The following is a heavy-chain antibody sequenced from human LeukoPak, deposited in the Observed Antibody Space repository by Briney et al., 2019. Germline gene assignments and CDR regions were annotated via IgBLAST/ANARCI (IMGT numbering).Heavy chain of an antibody. J-gene: IGHJ5*02. CDR2: IIPIFRTA. D-gene: IGHD3-10*01. V-gene: IGHV1-69*05. CDR1: GGTFSSYA. CDR3: ARDQGNYHGSGSYLT. Sequence: SVKVSCKASGGTFSSYAISWVRQAPGQGLEWMGRIIPIFRTANYAQKFQGRVTITTDEFTSTSYMELSSLRSEDTAVYYCARDQGNYHGSGSYLTWGQGTLVTVSS.